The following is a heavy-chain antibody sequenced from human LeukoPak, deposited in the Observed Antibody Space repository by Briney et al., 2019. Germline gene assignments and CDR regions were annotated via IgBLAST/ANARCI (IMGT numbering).Heavy chain of an antibody. CDR1: GFTFRNYW. D-gene: IGHD3-16*01. J-gene: IGHJ4*02. CDR2: INKDGSEK. CDR3: ARDMPFGVY. Sequence: GGSLRLSCAASGFTFRNYWINWVRQAPGKGLEWVANINKDGSEKYYVDSVRGRFTISRDNDKNSLYLQMNSLRAEDTAVYYCARDMPFGVYWGQGTLVTVSS. V-gene: IGHV3-7*03.